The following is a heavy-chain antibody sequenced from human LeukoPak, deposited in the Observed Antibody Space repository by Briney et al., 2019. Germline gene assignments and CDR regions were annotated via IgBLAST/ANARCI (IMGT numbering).Heavy chain of an antibody. CDR1: GGSFSGYY. CDR3: ARGGGYVHRWDY. Sequence: SETLSLTCAVYGGSFSGYYWNWIRQPPGKGLEWIGEINHSGTTNYNPSLKSRVTISINTSKNQFSLKLSSVTAADTAVYYCARGGGYVHRWDYWGQGTLVTVSS. V-gene: IGHV4-34*01. J-gene: IGHJ4*02. D-gene: IGHD5-12*01. CDR2: INHSGTT.